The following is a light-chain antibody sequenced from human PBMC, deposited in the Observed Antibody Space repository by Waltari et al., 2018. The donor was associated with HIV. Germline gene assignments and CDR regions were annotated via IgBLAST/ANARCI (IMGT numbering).Light chain of an antibody. Sequence: EIVLTQSPATLSLFPGERATLSCRASQSVSTNLAWYQQKSGQAPRLRIYGASTRASGIPTRFSGSGSGTEFTLTISSLQSEDFAVYYCQQYNIWPPDAFGQGTKLEIK. J-gene: IGKJ2*01. V-gene: IGKV3-15*01. CDR3: QQYNIWPPDA. CDR1: QSVSTN. CDR2: GAS.